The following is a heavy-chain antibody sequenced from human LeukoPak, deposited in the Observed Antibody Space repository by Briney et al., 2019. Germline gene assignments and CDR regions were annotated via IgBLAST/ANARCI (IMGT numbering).Heavy chain of an antibody. CDR3: AKDEEGLFDY. CDR1: GFSFSTYG. Sequence: GTSLSLSCAASGFSFSTYGMHWVRQAPGKGLEWVAVISSDGKFKLYADSVKGRSTISRDNSKNTLHLQMNSLRVEDAALYYCAKDEEGLFDYWGQGTLVTVSS. J-gene: IGHJ4*02. V-gene: IGHV3-30*18. CDR2: ISSDGKFK.